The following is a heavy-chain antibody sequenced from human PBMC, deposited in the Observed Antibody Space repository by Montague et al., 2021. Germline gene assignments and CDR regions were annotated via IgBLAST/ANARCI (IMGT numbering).Heavy chain of an antibody. CDR1: GFTFGGYS. J-gene: IGHJ5*01. D-gene: IGHD1-26*01. CDR2: ISPSGDT. V-gene: IGHV3-23*01. Sequence: SRSLSFSASGFTFGGYSMTWVRQAPGRGLEWVSFISPSGDTFYAESVKGRFIVSRDNSNNALYLHLNSLRGEDSAIYYCVKTSSGTYDSWGPGTLVTVSS. CDR3: VKTSSGTYDS.